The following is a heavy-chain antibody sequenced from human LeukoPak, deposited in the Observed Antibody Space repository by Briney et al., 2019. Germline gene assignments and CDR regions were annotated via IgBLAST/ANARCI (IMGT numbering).Heavy chain of an antibody. CDR2: INPHSGGT. Sequence: ASVKVSSKASGYTFSNYYIHWVRQAPGQGLEWMGWINPHSGGTNYAQKFQGRVTMTSDTSISTAYMELSSLTSDDTAVYFCARDFTEDVDATPGWGQGTLVTVSS. CDR3: ARDFTEDVDATPG. D-gene: IGHD2-8*01. J-gene: IGHJ4*02. V-gene: IGHV1-2*02. CDR1: GYTFSNYY.